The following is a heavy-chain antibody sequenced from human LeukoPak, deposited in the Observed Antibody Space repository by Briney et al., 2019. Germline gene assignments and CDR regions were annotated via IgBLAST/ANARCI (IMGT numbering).Heavy chain of an antibody. CDR2: ISSSSSYI. CDR3: ARDSRGYDRDY. Sequence: GSLRLSCAASGFTFSSYSMNWVRQAPGKGLEWVSSISSSSSYIYYADSVKGRFTISRDNAKNSLYLQMNSLRAEDTAVYYCARDSRGYDRDYWGQGTLVTVSS. D-gene: IGHD3-22*01. V-gene: IGHV3-21*01. J-gene: IGHJ4*02. CDR1: GFTFSSYS.